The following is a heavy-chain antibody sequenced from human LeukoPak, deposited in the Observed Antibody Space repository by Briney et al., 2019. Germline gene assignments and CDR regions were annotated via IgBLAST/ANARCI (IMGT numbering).Heavy chain of an antibody. CDR3: ARLDSCGADSCIDS. D-gene: IGHD2-21*01. V-gene: IGHV4-59*01. J-gene: IGHJ4*02. Sequence: SETLSLTCSVSGSSITGFHWGWIRQPPGKGLEWIGYIQASGTTKHNPSLKSRVTISIGTSKAQFSLNVNSVSAADTAMYYCARLDSCGADSCIDSWGQGNLVIVSS. CDR1: GSSITGFH. CDR2: IQASGTT.